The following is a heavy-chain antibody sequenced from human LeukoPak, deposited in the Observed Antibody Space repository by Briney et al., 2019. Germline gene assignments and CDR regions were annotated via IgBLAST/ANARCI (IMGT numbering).Heavy chain of an antibody. V-gene: IGHV1-18*01. CDR2: ISAYNGNT. CDR3: ARDRSTFKIAVAPDAFDY. D-gene: IGHD6-19*01. Sequence: ASVKVSCKASGYTFTSYGISWVRQAPGQGLEWMVWISAYNGNTNYAQKLQGRVIMTTDTSTSTAYMELRSLRSDDTAVYYCARDRSTFKIAVAPDAFDYWGQGTLVTVSS. J-gene: IGHJ4*02. CDR1: GYTFTSYG.